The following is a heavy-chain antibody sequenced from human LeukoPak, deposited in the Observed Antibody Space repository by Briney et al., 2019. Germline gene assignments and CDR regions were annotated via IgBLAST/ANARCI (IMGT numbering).Heavy chain of an antibody. Sequence: GGSLRLSCAASGFTFSTYSMNWVRQAPGKRLQWVSYISSSSTNMYYADSVKGRFTISRDNAKNSLYLQMNSLRAEDTAVYYCAREYSSSSGRSFDYWGQGTLVTVSS. J-gene: IGHJ4*02. CDR1: GFTFSTYS. CDR2: ISSSSTNM. D-gene: IGHD6-6*01. CDR3: AREYSSSSGRSFDY. V-gene: IGHV3-48*01.